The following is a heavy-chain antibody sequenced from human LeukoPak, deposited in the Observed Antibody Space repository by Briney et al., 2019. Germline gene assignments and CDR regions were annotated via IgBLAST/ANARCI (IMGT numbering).Heavy chain of an antibody. CDR3: AGETLAPSGVKYFHH. D-gene: IGHD6-13*01. CDR1: GGTLSRYG. J-gene: IGHJ1*01. V-gene: IGHV1-69*05. Sequence: ASVKVSCKASGGTLSRYGINWVRQAPGQGLEWMGRFIPTFGSTNYAQKFQGRVTITTDESTTTAYMEVSSLTSEDTAVYYCAGETLAPSGVKYFHHWGQGTLVTVSS. CDR2: FIPTFGST.